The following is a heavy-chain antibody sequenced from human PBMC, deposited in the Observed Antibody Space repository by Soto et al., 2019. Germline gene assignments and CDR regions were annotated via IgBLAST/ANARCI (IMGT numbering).Heavy chain of an antibody. J-gene: IGHJ4*02. CDR1: GFTFSSYW. CDR2: INSDGSST. CDR3: AGKTVAGYFDY. V-gene: IGHV3-74*01. D-gene: IGHD6-19*01. Sequence: GGSLRLSCAASGFTFSSYWMHWVRQAPGKGLVWVSRINSDGSSTNYADSVKGRFTISRDNAKNTLYLQMNSLRAEDTAVYYCAGKTVAGYFDYWGQGTLVTVSS.